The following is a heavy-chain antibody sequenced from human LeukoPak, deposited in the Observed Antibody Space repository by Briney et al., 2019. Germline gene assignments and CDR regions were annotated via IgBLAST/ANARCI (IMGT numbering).Heavy chain of an antibody. CDR1: GFTVSSNY. CDR3: ARDVYYYDSSGPY. D-gene: IGHD3-22*01. V-gene: IGHV3-66*01. J-gene: IGHJ4*02. CDR2: IYSGGST. Sequence: GGSLRLSCAASGFTVSSNYMSWVRQAPGKGLEWVSVIYSGGSTYYADSVKGRFTISRDNSKNTLYLQMNSLRAEDTAVYYCARDVYYYDSSGPYWGQGTLVTVSS.